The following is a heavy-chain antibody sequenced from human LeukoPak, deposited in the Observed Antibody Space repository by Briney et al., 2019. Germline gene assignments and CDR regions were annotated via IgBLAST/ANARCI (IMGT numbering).Heavy chain of an antibody. Sequence: GASVKVSCKASGGTFSSYAISWVRQAPGQGLEWMGGIIPIFGTANYAQKFQGRVTITADESTSTAYMEPSSLRSEDTAVYYCARANGLTVITFDYWGQGTLVTVSS. J-gene: IGHJ4*02. CDR1: GGTFSSYA. V-gene: IGHV1-69*13. CDR3: ARANGLTVITFDY. D-gene: IGHD4-17*01. CDR2: IIPIFGTA.